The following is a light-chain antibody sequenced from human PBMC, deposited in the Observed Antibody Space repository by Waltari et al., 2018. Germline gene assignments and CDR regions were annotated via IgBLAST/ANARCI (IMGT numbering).Light chain of an antibody. Sequence: QSALTQPASVSGSPGQSITISCPGTSSDVGRYNIVPRYQQHPGKAPKLMIFEVTKRPSGVSNRFSGSTSGNTASLTISGLQAEDEADYYCCSYAGSATPYVFGTGTKVTVL. V-gene: IGLV2-23*02. CDR3: CSYAGSATPYV. J-gene: IGLJ1*01. CDR1: SSDVGRYNI. CDR2: EVT.